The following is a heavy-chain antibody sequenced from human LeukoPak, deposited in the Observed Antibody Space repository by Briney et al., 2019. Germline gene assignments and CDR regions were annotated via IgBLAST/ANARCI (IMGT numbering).Heavy chain of an antibody. CDR1: GGSISTGDYY. CDR2: IYYSGST. V-gene: IGHV4-30-4*01. D-gene: IGHD1-26*01. J-gene: IGHJ4*02. Sequence: PSQTLSLTCTVSGGSISTGDYYWSWIRQPPGKGLEWIGYIYYSGSTYYNPSLKSRVIISLDTSKNQFSLKLSSVTAADTAVYYRARAPVYSGTYFDSWGQGTLVTVSS. CDR3: ARAPVYSGTYFDS.